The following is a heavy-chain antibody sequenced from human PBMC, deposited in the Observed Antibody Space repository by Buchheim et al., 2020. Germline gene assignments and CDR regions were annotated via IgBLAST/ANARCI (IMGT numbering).Heavy chain of an antibody. CDR2: INHSGST. J-gene: IGHJ4*02. V-gene: IGHV4-34*01. CDR1: GGSFSGYY. Sequence: QVQLQQWGAGLLKPSETLSLTCAVYGGSFSGYYWSWIRQPPGKGLEWIGEINHSGSTNYNPSLKSRVTISVDTSKNQFSLKLSSVTAADTAVYYCAGGASNLRGSNEFDYWGQGTL. CDR3: AGGASNLRGSNEFDY. D-gene: IGHD3-10*01.